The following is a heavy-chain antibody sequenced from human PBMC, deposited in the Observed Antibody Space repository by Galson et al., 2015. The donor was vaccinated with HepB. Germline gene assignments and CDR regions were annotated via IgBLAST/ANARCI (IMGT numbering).Heavy chain of an antibody. D-gene: IGHD3-10*01. V-gene: IGHV3-30*18. CDR1: GFTFSSYG. Sequence: SLRLSCAASGFTFSSYGMHWVRQAPGKGLEWVAVISYDRSNKYYADSVKGRFTISRDNSKNTLYLQMNSLRAEDTAVYYCAKAEGVRGILGCRHWGQGTLVTVSS. CDR2: ISYDRSNK. J-gene: IGHJ4*02. CDR3: AKAEGVRGILGCRH.